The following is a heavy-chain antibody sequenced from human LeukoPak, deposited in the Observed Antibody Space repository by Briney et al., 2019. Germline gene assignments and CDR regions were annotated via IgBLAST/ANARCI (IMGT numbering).Heavy chain of an antibody. CDR2: ISGSGDST. D-gene: IGHD4-23*01. Sequence: GGSLRLSCAASGFTFSSYAMNWVRQAPGKGLEWVSIISGSGDSTYYADSVKGRFTISRDNSKNTLYLQMNSLRAEDTAVYFCAKFKGAVAGGGFDSWGPGTLVTASP. CDR3: AKFKGAVAGGGFDS. CDR1: GFTFSSYA. V-gene: IGHV3-23*01. J-gene: IGHJ4*02.